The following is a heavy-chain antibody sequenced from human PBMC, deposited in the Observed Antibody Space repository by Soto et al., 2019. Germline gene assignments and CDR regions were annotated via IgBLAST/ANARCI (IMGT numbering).Heavy chain of an antibody. CDR2: IYYSGST. CDR3: ARAGGSRWYIWFEP. D-gene: IGHD6-13*01. J-gene: IGHJ5*02. CDR1: GGSISSYY. V-gene: IGHV4-59*08. Sequence: SETLSLTCTVSGGSISSYYGGWFRQPPGKGLEWIGYIYYSGSTTYHPSLKSRVTISVDTSKNQFSLNLTSVTAADTAVYYCARAGGSRWYIWFEPLGQGTLGNVS.